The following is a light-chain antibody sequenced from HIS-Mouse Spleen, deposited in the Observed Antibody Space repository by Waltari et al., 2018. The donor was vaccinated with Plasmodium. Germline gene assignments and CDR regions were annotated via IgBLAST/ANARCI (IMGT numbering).Light chain of an antibody. V-gene: IGLV2-23*01. Sequence: QSALTQPASVSGSPGQSLTISCTGTTSDVGGYNLFSWYQQHPGKAPKLMIYEGSKRPSGVSNRFSGSKSGNTASLTISGLQAEDEADYYCCSYAGSSTLVFGTGTKVTVL. CDR1: TSDVGGYNL. CDR2: EGS. CDR3: CSYAGSSTLV. J-gene: IGLJ1*01.